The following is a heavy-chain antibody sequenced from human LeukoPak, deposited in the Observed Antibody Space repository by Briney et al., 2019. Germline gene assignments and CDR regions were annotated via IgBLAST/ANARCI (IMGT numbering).Heavy chain of an antibody. D-gene: IGHD3-3*01. J-gene: IGHJ6*03. CDR1: GGTFSSYA. V-gene: IGHV1-69*13. CDR2: IIPIFGTA. Sequence: ASVKVSCKASGGTFSSYAISWVRQAPGQGLEWMGGIIPIFGTANYAQKFQGRVTITADESTSTAYMELSSLRFEDTAVYYCARGRFLEWFYYMDVWGKGTTVTVSS. CDR3: ARGRFLEWFYYMDV.